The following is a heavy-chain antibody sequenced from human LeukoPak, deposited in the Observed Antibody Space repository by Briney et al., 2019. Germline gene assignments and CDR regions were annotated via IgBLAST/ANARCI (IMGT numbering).Heavy chain of an antibody. CDR1: GFTFSSYS. CDR3: ARSGMATATACAFDI. V-gene: IGHV3-21*01. J-gene: IGHJ3*02. Sequence: GGSLRLSCAASGFTFSSYSMNWVRQAPGKGLEWVSSISSSSSYIYYADSVKGRFTISRDSAKNSLYLQMNSLRAEDTAVYYCARSGMATATACAFDIWGQGTMVTVSS. D-gene: IGHD5-24*01. CDR2: ISSSSSYI.